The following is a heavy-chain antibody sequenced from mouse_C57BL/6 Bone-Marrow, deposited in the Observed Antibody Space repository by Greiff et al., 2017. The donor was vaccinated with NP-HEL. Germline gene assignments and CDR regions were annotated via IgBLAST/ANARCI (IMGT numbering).Heavy chain of an antibody. J-gene: IGHJ3*01. CDR2: IYPRSGNT. D-gene: IGHD2-2*01. Sequence: VKLQESGAELARPGASVKLSCKASGYTFTSYGISWVKQRTGQGLEWIGEIYPRSGNTYYNEKFKGKATLTADKSSSTAYMELRSLTSEDSAVYFCARLMVTTWFAYWGQGTLVTVSA. CDR1: GYTFTSYG. V-gene: IGHV1-81*01. CDR3: ARLMVTTWFAY.